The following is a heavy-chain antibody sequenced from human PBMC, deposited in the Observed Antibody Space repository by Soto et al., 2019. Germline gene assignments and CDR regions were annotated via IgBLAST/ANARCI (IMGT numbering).Heavy chain of an antibody. J-gene: IGHJ4*02. CDR3: ARVLAGRMGATSPFDY. V-gene: IGHV1-18*01. Sequence: ASVKVSCKASGYTFTSYGISWVRQAPGQGLEWMGWISAYNGGTNYAQKFQGRVTMTRDTSISTAYMELSRLRSDDTAVYYCARVLAGRMGATSPFDYWGQGTLVTVSS. D-gene: IGHD1-26*01. CDR2: ISAYNGGT. CDR1: GYTFTSYG.